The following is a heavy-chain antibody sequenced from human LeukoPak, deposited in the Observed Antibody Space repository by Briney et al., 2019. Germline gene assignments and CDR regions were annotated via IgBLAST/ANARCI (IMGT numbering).Heavy chain of an antibody. CDR3: ARGAYDSSGIVDY. Sequence: SETLSLTCTVTGGSISSYYWSWIRQPPGQGLEWIGYIYYSGSTYYNPSLKSRVTISVDTSKNQFSLKLSSVTAADTAVYYCARGAYDSSGIVDYWGQGTLVTVSS. CDR1: GGSISSYY. V-gene: IGHV4-59*06. D-gene: IGHD3-22*01. J-gene: IGHJ4*02. CDR2: IYYSGST.